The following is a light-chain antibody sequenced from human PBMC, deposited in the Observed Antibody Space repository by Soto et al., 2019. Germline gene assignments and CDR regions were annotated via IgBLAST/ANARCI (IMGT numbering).Light chain of an antibody. CDR1: SSDVGGYNY. Sequence: QSALTQPASVSGSPGQSITISCTGTSSDVGGYNYVSWYQQHPGNAPKLMIYDVSNRPSGGSNRVSGSKSGNTASLTIAGLQAEDEADYYCSSYTSSSTLMVFGGGTTLTVL. J-gene: IGLJ2*01. CDR2: DVS. CDR3: SSYTSSSTLMV. V-gene: IGLV2-14*01.